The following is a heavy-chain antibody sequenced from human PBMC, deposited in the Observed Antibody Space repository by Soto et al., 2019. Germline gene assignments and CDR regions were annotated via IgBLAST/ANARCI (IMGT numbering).Heavy chain of an antibody. J-gene: IGHJ4*02. D-gene: IGHD6-19*01. CDR2: IYYSGST. CDR1: GGSISSYD. CDR3: ARAIAVAEIYFDY. V-gene: IGHV4-59*01. Sequence: SETLSLTCTVSGGSISSYDWSWIRQPPGKGLEWIGYIYYSGSTNYHPSLKSRVTISVDTSKNQFSLKLSSVTAADTAVYYCARAIAVAEIYFDYWGQGTLVTVSS.